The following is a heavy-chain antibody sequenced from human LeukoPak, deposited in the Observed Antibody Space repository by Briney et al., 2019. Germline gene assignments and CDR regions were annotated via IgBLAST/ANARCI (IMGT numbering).Heavy chain of an antibody. V-gene: IGHV3-21*01. Sequence: GGSLRLSCAASGFTFSSYSMNWVRQAPGKGLEWVSSISSSSSYIYYADSVKGRFTISRDNAKNSLYLQMNSLRAEDTAVYYCARDDLYCSGGRCYSDVWSKGSTVTVSS. D-gene: IGHD2-15*01. CDR3: ARDDLYCSGGRCYSDV. CDR1: GFTFSSYS. CDR2: ISSSSSYI. J-gene: IGHJ6*04.